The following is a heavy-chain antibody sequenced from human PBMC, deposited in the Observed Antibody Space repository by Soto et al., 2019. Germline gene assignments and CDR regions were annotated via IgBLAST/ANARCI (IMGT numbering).Heavy chain of an antibody. CDR2: ISPDGRTT. CDR3: ADSWLPTSY. D-gene: IGHD3-10*01. V-gene: IGHV3-74*01. J-gene: IGHJ4*02. CDR1: GFSFSLYW. Sequence: PGGSLRLSCAASGFSFSLYWMHFVRQAPGKGLVWVSGISPDGRTTTYADSVEGRFTISRENAKSTLYLQMNSLTVEDGAVYYCADSWLPTSYWGPGTLVTVSS.